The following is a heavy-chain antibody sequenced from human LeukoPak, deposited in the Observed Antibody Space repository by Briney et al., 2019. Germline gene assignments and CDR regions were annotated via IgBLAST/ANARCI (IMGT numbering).Heavy chain of an antibody. D-gene: IGHD6-13*01. V-gene: IGHV3-23*01. CDR1: GFTFSSYA. J-gene: IGHJ4*02. Sequence: GGSLRLSCAASGFTFSSYAMTWVRQAPGKGLEWVSAISSRSGYIYYADSVKGRFTISRDNSKNTLYLQMHSLRAEDTAVYYCVKDYATIAAAANPLFDYWGQGALVTVPS. CDR3: VKDYATIAAAANPLFDY. CDR2: ISSRSGYI.